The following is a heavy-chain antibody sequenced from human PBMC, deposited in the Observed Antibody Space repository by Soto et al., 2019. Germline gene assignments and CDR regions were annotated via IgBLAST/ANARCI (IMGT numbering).Heavy chain of an antibody. CDR2: TYFRSKWYN. CDR3: AKGDNLGPKTGYAFDP. J-gene: IGHJ5*02. Sequence: SPTLSHPCPISGDSVSSNTASWNCIRQSPSRGLEWLGRTYFRSKWYNDYAFSVKSRIIINPDTSNNQFSLQLNSVTPEDTAVYFCAKGDNLGPKTGYAFDPWGQGIMVTVSS. CDR1: GDSVSSNTAS. D-gene: IGHD5-12*01. V-gene: IGHV6-1*01.